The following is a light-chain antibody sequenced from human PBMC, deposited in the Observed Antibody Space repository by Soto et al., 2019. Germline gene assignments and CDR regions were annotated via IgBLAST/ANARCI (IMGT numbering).Light chain of an antibody. V-gene: IGKV3-20*01. J-gene: IGKJ4*01. CDR3: QQYGSSPLT. CDR1: QSVSSDY. Sequence: EIVLTQSPGTLSLSPRERATHSCRASQSVSSDYLAWYQQKPGQTPKVLIYRASSRATGIPDRFSGCGSGTDFTLTIIRLEPEDFAVDYCQQYGSSPLTFGGGTKVEIK. CDR2: RAS.